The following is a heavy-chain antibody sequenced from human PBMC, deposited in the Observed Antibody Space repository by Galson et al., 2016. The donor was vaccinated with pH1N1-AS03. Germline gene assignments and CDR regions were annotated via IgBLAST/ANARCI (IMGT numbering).Heavy chain of an antibody. J-gene: IGHJ3*02. V-gene: IGHV4-31*03. Sequence: LSLTCTVSGGSISSGAHYWSWIRQHAGKGLEWIGHIYYSGSTYYNSSLKGRLTISVDTSKNQFSLKLSSVTAADTAVYYCASPSMPLHAFDIWGQGTLVTVSS. D-gene: IGHD2-2*01. CDR3: ASPSMPLHAFDI. CDR2: IYYSGST. CDR1: GGSISSGAHY.